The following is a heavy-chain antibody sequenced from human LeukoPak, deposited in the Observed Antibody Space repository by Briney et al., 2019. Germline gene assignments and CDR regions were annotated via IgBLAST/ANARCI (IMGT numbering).Heavy chain of an antibody. Sequence: SLRLSCPPSGFTLSTYWMSWVRQDPGTGLEWVANIKQDGSEKYYADSVKGRFIISRDNAKNSLFLQMNSLRVEDTAVYYCARDRRLAYYFYMDVWGKGTTVTVSS. CDR2: IKQDGSEK. V-gene: IGHV3-7*01. J-gene: IGHJ6*03. CDR1: GFTLSTYW. CDR3: ARDRRLAYYFYMDV.